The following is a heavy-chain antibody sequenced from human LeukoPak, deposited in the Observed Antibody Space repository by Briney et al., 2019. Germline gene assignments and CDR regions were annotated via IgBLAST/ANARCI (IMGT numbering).Heavy chain of an antibody. J-gene: IGHJ4*02. CDR2: ISGTSSYI. CDR1: GFTFSSYS. CDR3: ARGTLLTPFDY. Sequence: AGESLRLSCAASGFTFSSYSMNWVCQAPGKGLEWVSSISGTSSYIYYADSVKGRFTISRDNAKNSLFLQMNSLRAEDTAVYYCARGTLLTPFDYWGQGTLVTVSS. D-gene: IGHD3-9*01. V-gene: IGHV3-21*01.